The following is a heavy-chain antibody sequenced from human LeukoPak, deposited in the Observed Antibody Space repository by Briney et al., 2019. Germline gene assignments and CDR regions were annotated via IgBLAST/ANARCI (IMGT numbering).Heavy chain of an antibody. J-gene: IGHJ5*02. Sequence: ASVKVSCKASGYTFTSYGISWVRQAPGQGLEWMGWISGYNGYTHYAHNLQGRVTMTTDTSTSTAYMELRSLRSDDTAVYYCARDEARYSSGYYPNWFDPWGQGTLVSVSS. V-gene: IGHV1-18*01. CDR1: GYTFTSYG. D-gene: IGHD3-22*01. CDR2: ISGYNGYT. CDR3: ARDEARYSSGYYPNWFDP.